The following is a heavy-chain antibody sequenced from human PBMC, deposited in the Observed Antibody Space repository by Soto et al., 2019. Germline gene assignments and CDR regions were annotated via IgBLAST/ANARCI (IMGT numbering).Heavy chain of an antibody. D-gene: IGHD2-2*01. V-gene: IGHV1-69*02. CDR2: IIPILGIA. CDR3: ARAPMGDCSSTSCGWFDH. Sequence: QVQLVQSGAEVKKPGSSVKVSCTASGVTFSSYTISWVRQAPGQGLEWMGRIIPILGIANYAQKFQGRVTITADKSTSTAYMELSSLSSEDTDVYYCARAPMGDCSSTSCGWFDHWGQGTLVTVSS. J-gene: IGHJ5*02. CDR1: GVTFSSYT.